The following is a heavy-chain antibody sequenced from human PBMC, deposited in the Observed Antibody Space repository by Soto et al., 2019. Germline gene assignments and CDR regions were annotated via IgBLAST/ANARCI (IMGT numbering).Heavy chain of an antibody. V-gene: IGHV3-23*01. J-gene: IGHJ4*02. D-gene: IGHD6-13*01. Sequence: EVQLLESGGGLVQPGGSLRLSCAASGFTFSSYAMSWVHQAPGKVLEWVSAISGSGGSTYYADSVKGRFTISRDNSKNTLYLQMNSLRAEDTAVYYCAKENGYSSSWFELDYWGQGTLVTVSS. CDR2: ISGSGGST. CDR1: GFTFSSYA. CDR3: AKENGYSSSWFELDY.